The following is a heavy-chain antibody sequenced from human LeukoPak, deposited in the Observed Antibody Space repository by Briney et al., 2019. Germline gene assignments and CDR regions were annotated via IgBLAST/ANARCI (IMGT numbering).Heavy chain of an antibody. CDR1: GGSFSGYY. Sequence: SETLSLTCAVYGGSFSGYYWSWIRQPPGKGLEWIGEINHSGSTNYNPSLKSRVTISVDTSKNQFSLKLSSVTAADTAVYYCARPKPYSSSWYASVGFDPWGQGTLVTVSS. CDR3: ARPKPYSSSWYASVGFDP. D-gene: IGHD6-13*01. J-gene: IGHJ5*02. CDR2: INHSGST. V-gene: IGHV4-34*01.